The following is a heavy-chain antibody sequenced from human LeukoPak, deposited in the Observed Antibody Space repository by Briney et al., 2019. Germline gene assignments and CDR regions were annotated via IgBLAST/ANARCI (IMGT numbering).Heavy chain of an antibody. CDR3: ARYCSGGSCYLHEPTRWLSDI. CDR2: ISAYNGNT. J-gene: IGHJ3*02. CDR1: GYTFTGYY. Sequence: ASVKVSCKASGYTFTGYYMHWVRQAPGQGLEWMGWISAYNGNTNYAQKLQGRVTMTTDTSTSTAYMELRSLRSDDTAVYYCARYCSGGSCYLHEPTRWLSDIWGQGTMVTVSS. V-gene: IGHV1-18*04. D-gene: IGHD2-15*01.